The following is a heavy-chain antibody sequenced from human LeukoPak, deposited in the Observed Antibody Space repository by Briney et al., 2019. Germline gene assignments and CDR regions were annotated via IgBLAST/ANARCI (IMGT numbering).Heavy chain of an antibody. J-gene: IGHJ3*02. CDR3: ATPSGSAFDI. CDR1: GGSVSSSRFH. CDR2: IYYSGST. Sequence: PSETLSLTCTVSGGSVSSSRFHWGWIRQPPGKGLEWIGNIYYSGSTSYKPSLKSRVTMSLDTPKNQFSLTLRSLTAADTAVYYCATPSGSAFDIWGQGIMVTVSS. D-gene: IGHD3-10*01. V-gene: IGHV4-39*07.